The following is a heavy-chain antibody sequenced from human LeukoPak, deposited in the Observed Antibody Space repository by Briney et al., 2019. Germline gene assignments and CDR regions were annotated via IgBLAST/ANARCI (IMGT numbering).Heavy chain of an antibody. CDR3: ARHMTAMVTEAFDI. CDR1: GFTFSTYN. V-gene: IGHV3-21*04. D-gene: IGHD5-18*01. Sequence: GSLRLSCAASGFTFSTYNMNWVRQAPGRGLEWVSSISMSSTYIFYTDSVMGRFTISRDNAKNTLYLQMNSLRAEDTAVYYCARHMTAMVTEAFDIWGQGTMVTVSS. J-gene: IGHJ3*02. CDR2: ISMSSTYI.